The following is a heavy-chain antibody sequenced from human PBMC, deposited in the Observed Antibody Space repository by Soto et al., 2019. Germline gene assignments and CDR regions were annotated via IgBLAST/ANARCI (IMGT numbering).Heavy chain of an antibody. V-gene: IGHV3-53*01. Sequence: EVQLVESGGRLIQPGRSLRLSCAVSGFTVSNNYMSWVREAPGKGLEGVSVIYSGGYTAYGDSVKGRFTISRDNSKNTLYLQRNTRGAGDRAVFYWGTRPGGGGYWGQGTLVTVSS. D-gene: IGHD3-10*01. CDR1: GFTVSNNY. CDR3: GTRPGGGGY. CDR2: IYSGGYT. J-gene: IGHJ4*02.